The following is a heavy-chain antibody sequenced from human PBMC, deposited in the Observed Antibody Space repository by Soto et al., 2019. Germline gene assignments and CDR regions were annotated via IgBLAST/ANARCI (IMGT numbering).Heavy chain of an antibody. Sequence: EVQLVESGGGLVKPGGSLRLSCAASGFTFSSYSMNWVRQAPGKGLEWVSSISSSSSYIYYADSVKGRFTISRDNAKNSLYLQMNSLRAEDTAVYYCARDRTSLVVVAATLAYWGQGTLVTVSS. J-gene: IGHJ4*02. CDR2: ISSSSSYI. V-gene: IGHV3-21*01. D-gene: IGHD2-15*01. CDR3: ARDRTSLVVVAATLAY. CDR1: GFTFSSYS.